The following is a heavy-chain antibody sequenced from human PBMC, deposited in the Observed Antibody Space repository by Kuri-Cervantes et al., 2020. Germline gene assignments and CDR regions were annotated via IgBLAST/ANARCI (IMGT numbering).Heavy chain of an antibody. D-gene: IGHD5-24*01. Sequence: GSLRLSCTVSGGSISSSSYYWGWIRQPPGKGLEWIGSIYYSGSTYYNPSLKSRVTISVDTSKNQFSLKLSSVTAADTAVYYCARQMATKSDGAFDIWGQGTMVTVSS. V-gene: IGHV4-39*01. CDR3: ARQMATKSDGAFDI. J-gene: IGHJ3*02. CDR1: GGSISSSSYY. CDR2: IYYSGST.